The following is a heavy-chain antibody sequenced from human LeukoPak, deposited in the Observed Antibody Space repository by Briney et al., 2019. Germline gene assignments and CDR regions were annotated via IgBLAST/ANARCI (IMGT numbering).Heavy chain of an antibody. CDR2: IRHSGST. Sequence: PSETLSLTCTVSGGSINNFYWDWIRQPPGKGLEWIGHIRHSGSTVSNPSLKSRVTMSVDTSGNRFSLRLTSVTAADTAVYFCARLGTCGSDWCLADYWGRGTLVTVSS. V-gene: IGHV4-59*08. CDR3: ARLGTCGSDWCLADY. J-gene: IGHJ4*02. D-gene: IGHD2-21*01. CDR1: GGSINNFY.